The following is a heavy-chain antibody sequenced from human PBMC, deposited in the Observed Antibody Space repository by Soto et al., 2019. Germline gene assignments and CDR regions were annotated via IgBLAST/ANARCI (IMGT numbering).Heavy chain of an antibody. CDR1: GFTFSSYG. Sequence: GGSLRLSCAASGFTFSSYGMHWVRQAPGKGLEWVAVIWYDGSNKYYADSVKGRFTNSRDNSKNTLYLQMNSLRAEDTAVYYCARDQLTGTADYWGQGTLVTVSS. D-gene: IGHD1-20*01. V-gene: IGHV3-33*01. CDR3: ARDQLTGTADY. J-gene: IGHJ4*02. CDR2: IWYDGSNK.